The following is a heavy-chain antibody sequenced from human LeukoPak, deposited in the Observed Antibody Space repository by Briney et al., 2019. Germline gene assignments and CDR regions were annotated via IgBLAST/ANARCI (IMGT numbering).Heavy chain of an antibody. CDR2: IKQDGSEK. CDR3: ASPDFWSGTTPHY. D-gene: IGHD3-3*01. J-gene: IGHJ4*02. V-gene: IGHV3-7*01. Sequence: GGSLRLSCAASGFTFSSYWMSWVRQAPGKGLEWVANIKQDGSEKYYVDFVKGRFTISRDNAKNSLYLQMNSLRAEDTAVYYCASPDFWSGTTPHYWGQGTLVTVSS. CDR1: GFTFSSYW.